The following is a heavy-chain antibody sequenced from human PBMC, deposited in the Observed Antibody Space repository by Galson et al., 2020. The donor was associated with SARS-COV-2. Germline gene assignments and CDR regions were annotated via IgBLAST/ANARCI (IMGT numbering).Heavy chain of an antibody. CDR3: AKLSSGWYVDYYYGMDV. CDR2: ISGSGGST. Sequence: GGSLRLSCAASGFTFSSYAMSWVRQAPGKGLEWVSAISGSGGSTYYADSVKGRFTISRDNSKNTLYLQMNSLRAEDTAVYYCAKLSSGWYVDYYYGMDVWGQGTTVTVSS. V-gene: IGHV3-23*01. J-gene: IGHJ6*02. D-gene: IGHD6-19*01. CDR1: GFTFSSYA.